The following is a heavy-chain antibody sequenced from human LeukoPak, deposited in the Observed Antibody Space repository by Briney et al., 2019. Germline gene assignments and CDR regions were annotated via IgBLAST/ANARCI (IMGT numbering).Heavy chain of an antibody. J-gene: IGHJ4*02. CDR3: ARHPGSLVIFDY. Sequence: GESLKISCKGSGYSFTSYWITWVRQMPGKGLEWMGRIDPTDSYTNYSPSFQGHVTISADKSISTAYLQWSSLKASDTAIYYCARHPGSLVIFDYWGQGTLVTVS. V-gene: IGHV5-10-1*01. D-gene: IGHD3-16*01. CDR2: IDPTDSYT. CDR1: GYSFTSYW.